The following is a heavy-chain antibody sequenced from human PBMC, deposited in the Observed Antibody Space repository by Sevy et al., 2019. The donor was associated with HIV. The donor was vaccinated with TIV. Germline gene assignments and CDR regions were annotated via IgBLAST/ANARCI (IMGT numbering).Heavy chain of an antibody. CDR3: ARGPCILSGYPSHYFDY. CDR2: IKEDGSQN. CDR1: GFSFSKYW. D-gene: IGHD3-9*01. J-gene: IGHJ4*02. V-gene: IGHV3-7*01. Sequence: GGSLRLSCAASGFSFSKYWMSWVRQAPGKGLEWVANIKEDGSQNKYLESVKGRFTISRDNANNLVYLQMNNLRADDAAVYYCARGPCILSGYPSHYFDYWGQGTLVTVSS.